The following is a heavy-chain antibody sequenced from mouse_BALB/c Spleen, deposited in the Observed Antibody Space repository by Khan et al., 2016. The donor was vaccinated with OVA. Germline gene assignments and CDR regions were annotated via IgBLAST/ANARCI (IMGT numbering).Heavy chain of an antibody. V-gene: IGHV1-20*02. CDR2: INPHIGET. D-gene: IGHD1-1*01. CDR1: GYSFTGYF. CDR3: TRIYRSDFDY. Sequence: MQLEESGPELVRPGASVKISCKASGYSFTGYFMNWVMQSHGKSLEWIGRINPHIGETFYNQRFKAKATLTVDASSSTAHMELRSLSSEDSAVYYCTRIYRSDFDYWGQGTTLTVSS. J-gene: IGHJ2*01.